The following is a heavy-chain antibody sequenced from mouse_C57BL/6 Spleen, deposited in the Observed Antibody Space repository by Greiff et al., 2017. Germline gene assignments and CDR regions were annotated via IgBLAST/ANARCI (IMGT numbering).Heavy chain of an antibody. CDR2: ILPGSGST. CDR3: ARGGFTTAY. CDR1: GYTFTGYW. J-gene: IGHJ3*01. V-gene: IGHV1-9*01. D-gene: IGHD1-2*01. Sequence: QVQLQQSGAELMKPGASVKLSCKASGYTFTGYWIEWVKQRPGHGLEWIGEILPGSGSTNYNEKFKGKATFTADTSSNTAYMQLGSLTTEVSAIYYCARGGFTTAYWGQGTLVTVSA.